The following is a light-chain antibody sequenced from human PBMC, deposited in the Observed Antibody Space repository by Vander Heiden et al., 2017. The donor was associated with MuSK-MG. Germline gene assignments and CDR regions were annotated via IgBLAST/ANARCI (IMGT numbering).Light chain of an antibody. CDR3: QLGDSSSGHRV. CDR1: NIGSKS. V-gene: IGLV3-21*02. CDR2: DDK. Sequence: SYVLTQPPSVSVAPGQPASITCVGDNIGSKSVHWYQQKPGQAPVVVVHDDKDRPSGIADRFSGSKSGNTATLTITRVGAGDEADYYCQLGDSSSGHRVFGGGTKLTVL. J-gene: IGLJ3*02.